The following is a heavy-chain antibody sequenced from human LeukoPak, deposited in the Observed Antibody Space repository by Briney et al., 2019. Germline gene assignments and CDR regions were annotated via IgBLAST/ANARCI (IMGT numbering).Heavy chain of an antibody. Sequence: EGSLRLSCAASGFTFRSYWMSWVRQAPGKGLEWVANIKQDGSEKYYVDSVKGRFTISRDNAKNSLYLQMNSLRAEDTAVYYCARDHEGALDYWGQGTLVTVSS. CDR1: GFTFRSYW. D-gene: IGHD1-26*01. CDR2: IKQDGSEK. J-gene: IGHJ4*02. CDR3: ARDHEGALDY. V-gene: IGHV3-7*01.